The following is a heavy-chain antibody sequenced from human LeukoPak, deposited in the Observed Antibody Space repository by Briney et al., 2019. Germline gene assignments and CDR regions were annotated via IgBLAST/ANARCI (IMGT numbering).Heavy chain of an antibody. J-gene: IGHJ6*02. D-gene: IGHD2-15*01. V-gene: IGHV1-2*02. CDR3: ARDRAVVVAATYYYYGMDV. Sequence: ASVKVSCKASGYTFTGYYMHWVRQAPGQGLEWMGWINPNSGGTNYAQKFQGRVTMTRVTSISTAYMELSRLRSDDTAVYYCARDRAVVVAATYYYYGMDVWGQGTTVTVSS. CDR2: INPNSGGT. CDR1: GYTFTGYY.